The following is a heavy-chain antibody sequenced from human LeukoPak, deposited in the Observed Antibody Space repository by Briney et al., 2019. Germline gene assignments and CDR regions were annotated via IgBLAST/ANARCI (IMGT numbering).Heavy chain of an antibody. CDR3: AKSGYNRFDY. D-gene: IGHD5-24*01. J-gene: IGHJ4*02. CDR1: GFTFSSSA. V-gene: IGHV3-23*01. Sequence: GGSLRLSCAASGFTFSSSAMSWVRQAPGRGLEWVSNISGSGSGGSTYYADSVKGRFTISRDNSKNTLYLQMNSLRAEDTAVYYCAKSGYNRFDYWGQGTLVTVSS. CDR2: ISGSGSGGST.